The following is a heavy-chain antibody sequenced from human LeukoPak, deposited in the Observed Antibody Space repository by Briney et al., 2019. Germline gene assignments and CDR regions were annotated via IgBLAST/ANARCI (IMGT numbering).Heavy chain of an antibody. CDR2: IYYSGST. CDR3: ARDVQNYYGSGSYYSGGY. J-gene: IGHJ4*02. Sequence: PSETLSLTCTVSGGSISSSSYYWGWIRQPPGKGLEWIGSIYYSGSTYYNPSLKSRVTISVDTSKNQFSLKLSSVTAADTAVYYCARDVQNYYGSGSYYSGGYWGQGTLVTVSS. V-gene: IGHV4-39*02. CDR1: GGSISSSSYY. D-gene: IGHD3-10*01.